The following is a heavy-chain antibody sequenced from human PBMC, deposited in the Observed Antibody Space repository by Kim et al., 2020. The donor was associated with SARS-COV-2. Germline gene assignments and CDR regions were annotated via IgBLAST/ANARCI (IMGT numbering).Heavy chain of an antibody. V-gene: IGHV1-18*01. CDR1: GYTFTSYG. Sequence: ASVKVSCKASGYTFTSYGISWVRQAPGQGLEWMGWISAYNGNTNYAQKLQGRVTMTTDTSTSTAYMELRSLRSDDTAVYYCAREWVVGTSGAYYGMDVWGQGTTVTVSS. J-gene: IGHJ6*02. CDR2: ISAYNGNT. D-gene: IGHD2-15*01. CDR3: AREWVVGTSGAYYGMDV.